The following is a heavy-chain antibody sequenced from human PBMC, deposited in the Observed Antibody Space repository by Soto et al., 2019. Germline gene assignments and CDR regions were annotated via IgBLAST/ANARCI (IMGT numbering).Heavy chain of an antibody. Sequence: GGSLRLSCAASGFTFSSYSMNWVRQAPGKGLEWVSYISSSSSTIYYADSVKGRFTISRDNAKNSLYLQMNSLRAEDTAVYYCARDQEEVATIGGLDYWGQGTLVTVSS. D-gene: IGHD5-12*01. CDR1: GFTFSSYS. J-gene: IGHJ4*02. V-gene: IGHV3-48*01. CDR3: ARDQEEVATIGGLDY. CDR2: ISSSSSTI.